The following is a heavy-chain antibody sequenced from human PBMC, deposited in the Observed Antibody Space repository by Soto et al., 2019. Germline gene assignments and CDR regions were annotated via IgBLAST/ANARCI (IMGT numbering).Heavy chain of an antibody. D-gene: IGHD3-3*01. CDR3: ARGGFLEWVWHFDY. J-gene: IGHJ4*02. CDR2: IIPIFGTA. CDR1: RRTFSSYA. V-gene: IGHV1-69*06. Sequence: QVQLVQSGAEVKKPGSSVKVSCKASRRTFSSYAISSVRQAPGQGLQWMGGIIPIFGTANYAQKFQGRVTITADKAKSTAYMELSRLRSEDTAVYYCARGGFLEWVWHFDYWGQGTLVTVSS.